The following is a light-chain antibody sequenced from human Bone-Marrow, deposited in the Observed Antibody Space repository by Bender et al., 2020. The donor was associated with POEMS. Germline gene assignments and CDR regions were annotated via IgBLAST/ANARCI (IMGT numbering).Light chain of an antibody. V-gene: IGLV1-36*01. CDR2: YDD. CDR1: SSNIGNHG. CDR3: SAWDDSVSGWV. J-gene: IGLJ3*02. Sequence: QSVVTQPPSLSEAPRQRVTLSCSASSSNIGNHGVNWYQQLPGEAPKLLIYYDDLLTPGVSDRFSASKSGTSASLAISELKSEDEAVDYCSAWDDSVSGWVFGGGTKLTVL.